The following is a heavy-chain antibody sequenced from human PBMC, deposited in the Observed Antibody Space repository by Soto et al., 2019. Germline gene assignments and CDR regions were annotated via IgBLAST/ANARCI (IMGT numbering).Heavy chain of an antibody. CDR3: ARVYCSGGSCYGIDY. J-gene: IGHJ4*02. CDR2: ISAYNGNT. V-gene: IGHV1-18*01. D-gene: IGHD2-15*01. Sequence: ASVKVSCKASGYTFTSYGISWVRQAPGQGLEWMGWISAYNGNTNYAQKRQGRVTMTTDTSTSSAYMELRSLRSDDTAVYSCARVYCSGGSCYGIDYWGQGTLVTVSS. CDR1: GYTFTSYG.